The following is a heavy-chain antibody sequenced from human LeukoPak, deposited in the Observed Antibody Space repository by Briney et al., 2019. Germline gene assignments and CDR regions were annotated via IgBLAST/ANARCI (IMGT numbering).Heavy chain of an antibody. CDR3: ATGIQLWLQAGYYYYMDV. CDR1: GGTFISYA. D-gene: IGHD5-18*01. Sequence: ASVKVSCKASGGTFISYAISWVRQAPGKGLEWMGGFDPEDGETIYAQKFQGRVTMTEDTSADTAYMELSSLRSEDTAVYYCATGIQLWLQAGYYYYMDVWGKGTTVTVSS. CDR2: FDPEDGET. J-gene: IGHJ6*03. V-gene: IGHV1-24*01.